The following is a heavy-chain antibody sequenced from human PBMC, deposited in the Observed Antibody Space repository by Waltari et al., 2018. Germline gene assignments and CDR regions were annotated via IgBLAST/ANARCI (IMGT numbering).Heavy chain of an antibody. D-gene: IGHD2-15*01. V-gene: IGHV3-21*01. CDR1: GSAFSTYA. CDR3: AREGGYCSGGSCRWFDP. Sequence: EVQLVESGGGLVKPGGSLRLSCAASGSAFSTYAMNWVRQAPGKGLEWVAYICRTNYIYYADSVKGRVTISRDNAKNSLYLQMNSLGAEDTAVYFCAREGGYCSGGSCRWFDPWGQGTLVTVSS. CDR2: ICRTNYI. J-gene: IGHJ5*02.